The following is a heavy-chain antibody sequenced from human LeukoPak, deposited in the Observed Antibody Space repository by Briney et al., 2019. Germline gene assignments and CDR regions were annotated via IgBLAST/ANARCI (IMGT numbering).Heavy chain of an antibody. CDR1: GFTFSSYG. CDR2: IIGNGENT. Sequence: PGGSLGLSCAASGFTFSSYGMSWVRQTPGKGLEWVSGIIGNGENTYYANSVKGRFTISRDNSKNTLYLQMNSLRAEDTAVYYCAKMRDGYDYWGQGTLVTVSS. V-gene: IGHV3-23*01. D-gene: IGHD5-24*01. J-gene: IGHJ4*02. CDR3: AKMRDGYDY.